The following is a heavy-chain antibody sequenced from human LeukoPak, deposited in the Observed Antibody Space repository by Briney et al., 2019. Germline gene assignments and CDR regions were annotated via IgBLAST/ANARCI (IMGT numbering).Heavy chain of an antibody. J-gene: IGHJ4*02. CDR2: IIPILGIA. V-gene: IGHV1-69*04. Sequence: SVKVSCKASGGTFSSYAISWVRQAPGQGLEWMGRIIPILGIANYAQKFQGRVTITADKSTSTAYMELSSLRSEDTAVYCCARDPSGSYYSNREFDYWGQGTLVTVSS. CDR1: GGTFSSYA. D-gene: IGHD1-26*01. CDR3: ARDPSGSYYSNREFDY.